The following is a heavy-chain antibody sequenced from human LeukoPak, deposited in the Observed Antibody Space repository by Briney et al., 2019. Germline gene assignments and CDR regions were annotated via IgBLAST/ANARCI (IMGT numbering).Heavy chain of an antibody. CDR3: AKDRLLLMDV. Sequence: PGRSLRLSCAASGFTFSNYGMHWVRQAPGKGLEWVAVISCDGSNKYYADSVKGRFTISRDNSKNALYLQMNSLRAEDTAVYYCAKDRLLLMDVWGQGTTVTVSS. V-gene: IGHV3-30*18. CDR2: ISCDGSNK. D-gene: IGHD3-22*01. J-gene: IGHJ6*02. CDR1: GFTFSNYG.